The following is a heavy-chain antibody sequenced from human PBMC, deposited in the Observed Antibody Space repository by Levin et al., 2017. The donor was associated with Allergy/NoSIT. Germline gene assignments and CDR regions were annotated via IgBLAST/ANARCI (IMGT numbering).Heavy chain of an antibody. CDR3: ARQGGVTMVRGVYAFDI. V-gene: IGHV5-51*01. J-gene: IGHJ3*02. Sequence: GGSLRLSCKGSGYSFTSYWIGWVRQMPGKGLEWMGIIYPGDSDTRYSPSFQGQVTISADKSISTAYLQWSSLKASDTAMYYCARQGGVTMVRGVYAFDIWGQGTMVTVSS. CDR2: IYPGDSDT. CDR1: GYSFTSYW. D-gene: IGHD3-10*01.